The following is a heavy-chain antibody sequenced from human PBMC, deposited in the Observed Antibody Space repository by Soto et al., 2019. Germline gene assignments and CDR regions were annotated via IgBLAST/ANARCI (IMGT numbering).Heavy chain of an antibody. J-gene: IGHJ4*02. CDR1: GFTFSSYA. V-gene: IGHV3-23*01. CDR3: AKPKRHYYGSGSLYYFDY. CDR2: ISGSGGST. D-gene: IGHD3-10*01. Sequence: GGSLRLSCAASGFTFSSYAMSWVRQAPGKGLEWVSAISGSGGSTYYADSVKGRFTISRDNSKNTLYLQMNSLRAEDTAVYYCAKPKRHYYGSGSLYYFDYWGQGTLVTVSS.